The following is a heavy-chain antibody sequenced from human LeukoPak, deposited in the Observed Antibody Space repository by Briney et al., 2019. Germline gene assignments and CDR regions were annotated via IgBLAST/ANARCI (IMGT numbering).Heavy chain of an antibody. J-gene: IGHJ5*02. Sequence: GESLKISCQASGYSFTSSWIGWARRMPGKGLEWMAIINPGDSDTRYSPSFQGQVTISADKSISTVYLQRGSLKASDTAMYYCARQPGAGWFDPWGQGTLVAVSS. V-gene: IGHV5-51*01. CDR2: INPGDSDT. D-gene: IGHD3-10*01. CDR1: GYSFTSSW. CDR3: ARQPGAGWFDP.